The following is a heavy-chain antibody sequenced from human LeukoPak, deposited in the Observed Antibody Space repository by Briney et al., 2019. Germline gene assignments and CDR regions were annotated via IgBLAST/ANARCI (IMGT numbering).Heavy chain of an antibody. CDR1: GFIFKNYD. CDR3: AKVTVTMAATGDY. D-gene: IGHD2-15*01. V-gene: IGHV3-23*01. J-gene: IGHJ4*02. Sequence: GGSLRLSCVVSGFIFKNYDMSWVRQAPGKGLEWVSAISGSGGSTYYADSVKGRFTISRDNSKNTLYLQMNSLRVEDTAIYYCAKVTVTMAATGDYWGQGTLVTVSS. CDR2: ISGSGGST.